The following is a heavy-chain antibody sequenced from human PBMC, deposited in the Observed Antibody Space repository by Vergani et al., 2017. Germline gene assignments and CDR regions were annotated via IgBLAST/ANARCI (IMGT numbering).Heavy chain of an antibody. CDR3: ARDIDYYNSGNRAFDV. Sequence: EVQLVESGGGLVQPGRSLRLSCAASGFTFDDYTMHWVRQAPGKGLEWVSLFSWDGGTTYYADSVKGRFTISRDNSKNSLFLQMHSVRAEDTALYYCARDIDYYNSGNRAFDVWGQGTMVTVSS. D-gene: IGHD3-10*01. J-gene: IGHJ3*01. CDR1: GFTFDDYT. CDR2: FSWDGGTT. V-gene: IGHV3-43D*04.